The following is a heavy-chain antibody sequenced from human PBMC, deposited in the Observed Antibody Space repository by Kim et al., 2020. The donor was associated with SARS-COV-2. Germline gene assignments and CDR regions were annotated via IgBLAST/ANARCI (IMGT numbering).Heavy chain of an antibody. D-gene: IGHD3-10*01. CDR1: GGSISSGGYY. Sequence: SETLSLTCTVSGGSISSGGYYWSWIRQHPGKGLEWIGYIYYSGSTYYNPSLKSRVTISVDTSKNQFSLKLSSVTAADTAVYYCARGGFGELLNFDYWGQGTLVTVSS. V-gene: IGHV4-31*03. CDR2: IYYSGST. J-gene: IGHJ4*02. CDR3: ARGGFGELLNFDY.